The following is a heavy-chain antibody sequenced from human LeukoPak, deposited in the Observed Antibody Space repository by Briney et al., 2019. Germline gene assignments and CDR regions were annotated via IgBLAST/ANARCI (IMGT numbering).Heavy chain of an antibody. V-gene: IGHV4-39*01. CDR3: ARLVDDYGDSSNWSDP. J-gene: IGHJ5*02. CDR1: GGSISNNNYS. D-gene: IGHD4-17*01. CDR2: IHYSGST. Sequence: SETLSLTCTVSGGSISNNNYSWGWIRQPPGKGLEWIGSIHYSGSTYYNSSLKSRVAISVDTSKNQFSLELTSVTAADAAVYFCARLVDDYGDSSNWSDPWGQGTLVTVSS.